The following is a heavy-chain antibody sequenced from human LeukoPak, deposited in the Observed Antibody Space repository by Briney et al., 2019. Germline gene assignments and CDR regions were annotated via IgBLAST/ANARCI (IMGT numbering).Heavy chain of an antibody. CDR2: ISSSSSYI. CDR3: ARGGSVVVPAASL. J-gene: IGHJ4*02. D-gene: IGHD2-2*01. CDR1: GFTFSSYS. V-gene: IGHV3-21*01. Sequence: PGGSLRLSCAASGFTFSSYSMNWVRQAPGKGLGWVSSISSSSSYIYYADSVKGRFTISRDNAKNSLYLQMNSLRAEDTAVYYCARGGSVVVPAASLWGQGTLVTVSS.